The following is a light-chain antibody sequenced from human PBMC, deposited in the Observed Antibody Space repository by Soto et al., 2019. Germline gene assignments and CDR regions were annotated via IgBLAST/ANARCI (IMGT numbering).Light chain of an antibody. J-gene: IGKJ4*01. CDR1: QSISNY. CDR2: AAS. Sequence: DIQMTQSPSSLSASVGDRVTITCRASQSISNYLNWYQQKPGKAPKLLIYAASSFQSGVPSRFSGSGSGTDFNLTVSSLQPDDFATYYCQQSYSTLLPFGGGNK. CDR3: QQSYSTLLP. V-gene: IGKV1-39*01.